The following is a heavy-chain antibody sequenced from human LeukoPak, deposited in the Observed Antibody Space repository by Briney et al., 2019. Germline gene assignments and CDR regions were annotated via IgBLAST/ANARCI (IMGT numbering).Heavy chain of an antibody. CDR3: ARDRRGLGYCSGGSCYPPPEYFQH. Sequence: GASVKVSCKASGYTFTSYYMHWVRQAPGQALEWMGIINPSGGSTSYAQKFQGRVTMTRDMSTSTVYMELSSLRSEDTAVYYCARDRRGLGYCSGGSCYPPPEYFQHWGQGTLVTVSS. D-gene: IGHD2-15*01. V-gene: IGHV1-46*01. J-gene: IGHJ1*01. CDR1: GYTFTSYY. CDR2: INPSGGST.